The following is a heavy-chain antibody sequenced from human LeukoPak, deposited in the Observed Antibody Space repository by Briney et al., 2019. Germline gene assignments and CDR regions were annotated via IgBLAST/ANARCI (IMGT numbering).Heavy chain of an antibody. CDR2: IYHSGST. CDR1: GGSISSSNW. CDR3: ASLRLGYCSGGSCENWFDP. J-gene: IGHJ5*02. V-gene: IGHV4-4*02. D-gene: IGHD2-15*01. Sequence: SGTLSLTCAVSGGSISSSNWWSWVRQPPGKGLEWIGEIYHSGSTNYNPSLKSRVTISVDKSKNQFSLKLSSVTAADTAVYYCASLRLGYCSGGSCENWFDPWGQGTLVTVSS.